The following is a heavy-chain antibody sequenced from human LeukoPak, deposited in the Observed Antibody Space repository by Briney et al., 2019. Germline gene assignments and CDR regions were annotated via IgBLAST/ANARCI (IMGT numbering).Heavy chain of an antibody. Sequence: GASVKVSCKASGGTFSSYAISWVRQAPGQGLEWMGGIIPIFGTANYAQKFQGRVTITADESTSTAYMELSSLRSEDTAVYYCARSLNVGDFWSGYLSWFDPWGQGTLVTVSS. J-gene: IGHJ5*02. V-gene: IGHV1-69*13. CDR2: IIPIFGTA. CDR3: ARSLNVGDFWSGYLSWFDP. D-gene: IGHD3-3*01. CDR1: GGTFSSYA.